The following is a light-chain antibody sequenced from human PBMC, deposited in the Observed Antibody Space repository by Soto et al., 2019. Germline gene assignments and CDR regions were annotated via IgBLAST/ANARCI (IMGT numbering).Light chain of an antibody. Sequence: IVLTQSTGTLSLSPGEGATLSCMSSQSVSSTYLAWYQQKAGQAPRLIIYGASSRATGIPGRFIGSWSGTDCTLTISRLEPEDVAVYYCQQYGSSPRTFGQGTKVDIK. CDR2: GAS. CDR3: QQYGSSPRT. CDR1: QSVSSTY. J-gene: IGKJ1*01. V-gene: IGKV3-20*01.